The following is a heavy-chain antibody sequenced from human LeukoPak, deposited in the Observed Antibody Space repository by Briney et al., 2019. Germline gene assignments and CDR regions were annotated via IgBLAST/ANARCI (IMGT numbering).Heavy chain of an antibody. J-gene: IGHJ6*03. D-gene: IGHD3-22*01. Sequence: PGGSLRLSCAASGFTFSSYWMHWVRQAPGKGLVWVSRINSDGSSTSYADSVKGRFTISRDNAKNTLYLQMNSLRAEDTAVYYCARRSSGPLYYYYYYMDVWDKGTTVTVSS. V-gene: IGHV3-74*01. CDR3: ARRSSGPLYYYYYYMDV. CDR1: GFTFSSYW. CDR2: INSDGSST.